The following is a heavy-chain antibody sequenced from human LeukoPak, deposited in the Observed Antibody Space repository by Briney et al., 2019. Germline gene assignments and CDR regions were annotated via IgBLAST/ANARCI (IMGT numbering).Heavy chain of an antibody. V-gene: IGHV5-51*01. CDR3: ARQGCTTTSCHTIDY. Sequence: GESLKISCKGPGYTYTKSWIAWVRQMPGKGLELMGIINPLDSETRYSPPFQGQVTISVDKSISTAYLQWNSLKASDTAMYYCARQGCTTTSCHTIDYWGQGTLVTVSS. CDR1: GYTYTKSW. CDR2: INPLDSET. D-gene: IGHD2-2*02. J-gene: IGHJ4*02.